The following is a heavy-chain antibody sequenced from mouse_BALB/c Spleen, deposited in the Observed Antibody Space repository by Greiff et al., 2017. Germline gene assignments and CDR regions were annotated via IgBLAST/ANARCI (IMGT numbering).Heavy chain of an antibody. D-gene: IGHD1-1*01. J-gene: IGHJ3*01. V-gene: IGHV2-9*02. Sequence: VQLVESGPGLVAPSQSLSITCTVSGFSLTSYGVHWVRQPPGKGLEWLGVIWAGGSTNYNSALMSRLSISKDNSKSQVFLKMNSLQTDDTAMYYCAREGYYYGSSYDGFAYWGQGTLVTVSA. CDR3: AREGYYYGSSYDGFAY. CDR2: IWAGGST. CDR1: GFSLTSYG.